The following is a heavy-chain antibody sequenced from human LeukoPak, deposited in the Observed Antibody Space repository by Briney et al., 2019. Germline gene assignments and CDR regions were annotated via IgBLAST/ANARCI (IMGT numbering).Heavy chain of an antibody. CDR3: AREILAYSWNDADY. CDR2: LKQDGSEK. D-gene: IGHD1-1*01. Sequence: GGSLRLSCAASGFIFNNYWMSWVRQGTGKGLEWVAYLKQDGSEKYYADSVKGRFTISRDNAKNSLYLQMNSLRAEDTAVYYCAREILAYSWNDADYWGQGTLVTVSS. CDR1: GFIFNNYW. J-gene: IGHJ4*02. V-gene: IGHV3-7*01.